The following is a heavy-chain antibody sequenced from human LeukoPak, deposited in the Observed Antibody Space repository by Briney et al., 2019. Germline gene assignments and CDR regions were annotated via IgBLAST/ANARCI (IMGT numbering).Heavy chain of an antibody. D-gene: IGHD4-23*01. CDR3: AKDPNYGGNFDY. CDR1: GFTLSSYG. V-gene: IGHV3-30*02. Sequence: GGSLRLSCAASGFTLSSYGMHWVRQAPGKGLEWVAFIRYDGSNKYYADSVKGRFTISRDTSKNTLYLKMNSLRAEDTAVYYCAKDPNYGGNFDYWGQGTLVTVSS. J-gene: IGHJ4*02. CDR2: IRYDGSNK.